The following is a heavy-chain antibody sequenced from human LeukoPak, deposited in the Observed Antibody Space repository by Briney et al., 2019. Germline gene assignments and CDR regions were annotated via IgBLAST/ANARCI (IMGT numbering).Heavy chain of an antibody. D-gene: IGHD1-1*01. CDR2: INHSGST. CDR3: ARGLLEPPFDY. V-gene: IGHV4-34*01. Sequence: SETLSLTCAVYGGSFSGYYWSWIRQPPGKGLEWIGEINHSGSTNYNPSLKSRVTISVDTSKNQFSLKLSSVTAADTAVYYCARGLLEPPFDYWGQGTLVTVSS. CDR1: GGSFSGYY. J-gene: IGHJ4*02.